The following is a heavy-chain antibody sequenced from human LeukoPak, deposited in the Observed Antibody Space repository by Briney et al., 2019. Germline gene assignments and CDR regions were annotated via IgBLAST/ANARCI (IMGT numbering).Heavy chain of an antibody. CDR2: IYYTGST. V-gene: IGHV4-61*01. CDR3: ARGGNYWPQWWFDP. J-gene: IGHJ5*02. D-gene: IGHD1-26*01. Sequence: KTSETLSLTCTVSGGSISSGSYYWSWIRQPPGKVLEWIGYIYYTGSTSYNPSLKSRVTMSLDASKNQFSLELNSVTPADTAVYYCARGGNYWPQWWFDPWGRGTLVSVSS. CDR1: GGSISSGSYY.